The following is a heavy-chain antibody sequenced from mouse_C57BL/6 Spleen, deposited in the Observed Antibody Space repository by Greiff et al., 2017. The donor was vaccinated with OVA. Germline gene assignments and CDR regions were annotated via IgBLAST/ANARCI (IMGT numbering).Heavy chain of an antibody. CDR3: VRGYGYAMDY. D-gene: IGHD1-1*01. Sequence: GGGLVQPKGSLKLSCAASGFSFITHAMNWVRQAPGKGLEWVAHIRSKSNNYATYYADSVKDRFTISRDDSESMLYLQMNNLKTEDTAMYYCVRGYGYAMDYWGQGTSVTVSS. V-gene: IGHV10-1*01. CDR2: IRSKSNNYAT. J-gene: IGHJ4*01. CDR1: GFSFITHA.